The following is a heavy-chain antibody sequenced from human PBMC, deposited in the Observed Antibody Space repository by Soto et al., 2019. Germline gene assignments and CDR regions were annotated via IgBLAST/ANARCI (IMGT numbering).Heavy chain of an antibody. CDR1: GGSITTNNW. CDR3: ARGGGYKVFDY. Sequence: QVQLQESGPGLVKPSGTLSLTCAVSGGSITTNNWWSWVRQPPGKGLEWIGEISHSENTNYNPSLRSRVTISLDTSNTQFSLKLSSVTATDTAVYYCARGGGYKVFDYWGQGTLVTVSS. CDR2: ISHSENT. V-gene: IGHV4-4*02. J-gene: IGHJ4*02. D-gene: IGHD5-12*01.